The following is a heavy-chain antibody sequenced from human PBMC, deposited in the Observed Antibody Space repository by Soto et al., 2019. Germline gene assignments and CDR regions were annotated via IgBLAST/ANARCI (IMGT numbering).Heavy chain of an antibody. D-gene: IGHD6-19*01. V-gene: IGHV3-30-3*01. CDR1: GFTFSSYA. CDR3: ARDRYSSGPFYY. J-gene: IGHJ4*02. CDR2: ISYDGSNK. Sequence: QVKLVESGGGVVQPGRSLRLSCAASGFTFSSYAMHWVRQAPGKGLEWVAVISYDGSNKYYADSVKGRFTISRDNSKNTLYLQMNSLRAEDTAVYYCARDRYSSGPFYYWGQGTLVTVSA.